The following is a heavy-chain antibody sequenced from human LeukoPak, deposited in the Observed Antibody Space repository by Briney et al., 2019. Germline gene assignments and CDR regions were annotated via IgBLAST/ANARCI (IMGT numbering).Heavy chain of an antibody. CDR1: GGTFSSYA. V-gene: IGHV1-69*13. Sequence: SVKVSCKASGGTFSSYAISWVRQAPGQGLEWMGGIIPIFGTANYAQKFQGRVTITADESTSTAYMELSSLRSEDTAVYYCARDLGGSYQVNYYGMDVWGQGTTVTVS. D-gene: IGHD1-26*01. CDR2: IIPIFGTA. CDR3: ARDLGGSYQVNYYGMDV. J-gene: IGHJ6*02.